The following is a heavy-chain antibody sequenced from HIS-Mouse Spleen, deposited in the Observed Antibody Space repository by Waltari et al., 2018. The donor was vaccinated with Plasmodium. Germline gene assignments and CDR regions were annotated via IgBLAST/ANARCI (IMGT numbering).Heavy chain of an antibody. CDR3: ARDRITGTSYFDY. J-gene: IGHJ4*02. Sequence: QLQLQESGPGLVKPSETLSLTCTVSGRSISSSRYYWGWIRQPPGKGLEWIGSIYYSGGTYYNPSLKSRFTISVDTSKNQFSLKLSSVTAADTAVYYCARDRITGTSYFDYWGQGTLVTVSS. CDR2: IYYSGGT. V-gene: IGHV4-39*07. CDR1: GRSISSSRYY. D-gene: IGHD1-7*01.